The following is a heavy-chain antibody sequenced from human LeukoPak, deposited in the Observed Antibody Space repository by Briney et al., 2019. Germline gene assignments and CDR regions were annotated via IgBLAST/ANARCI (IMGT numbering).Heavy chain of an antibody. V-gene: IGHV4-59*08. D-gene: IGHD3-9*01. CDR1: GGSISSYY. CDR3: ARQGYDILTGYIDAFDI. CDR2: IYYSGST. J-gene: IGHJ3*02. Sequence: SETLSLTCTVSGGSISSYYWSWIRQPPGKGLEWIGYIYYSGSTNNNPSLKSRVTISVDTSKNQFSLKLRSVTAADTAIYYCARQGYDILTGYIDAFDIWGQGTMVTVSS.